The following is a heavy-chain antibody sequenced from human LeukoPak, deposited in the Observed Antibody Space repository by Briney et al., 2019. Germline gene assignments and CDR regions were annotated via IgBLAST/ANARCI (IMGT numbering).Heavy chain of an antibody. CDR1: GYTFTSYD. D-gene: IGHD2-15*01. Sequence: VKVSCKASGYTFTSYDINWVRQTTGQGLEWMGWMNPNSGNTGYAQKFQGRVTMTRNTSISTAYMELSSLRSEDTAVYYCARAYCSGGSCYFDYWGQGTLVTVSS. CDR2: MNPNSGNT. CDR3: ARAYCSGGSCYFDY. J-gene: IGHJ4*02. V-gene: IGHV1-8*02.